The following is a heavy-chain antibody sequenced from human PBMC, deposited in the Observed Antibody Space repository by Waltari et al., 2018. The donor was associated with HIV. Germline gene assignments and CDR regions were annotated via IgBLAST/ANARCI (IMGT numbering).Heavy chain of an antibody. CDR3: ARVDDYVWGTGDYYGMDV. J-gene: IGHJ6*02. V-gene: IGHV4-34*01. Sequence: QVQLQQWGAGLLKPSEPLSLPCAVYGGSFSGYYWSWIRQPPGKGLEWIGEINHSGSTNYNPSLKSRVTISVDTSKNQFSLKLSSVTAADTAVYYCARVDDYVWGTGDYYGMDVRGQGTTV. D-gene: IGHD3-16*01. CDR2: INHSGST. CDR1: GGSFSGYY.